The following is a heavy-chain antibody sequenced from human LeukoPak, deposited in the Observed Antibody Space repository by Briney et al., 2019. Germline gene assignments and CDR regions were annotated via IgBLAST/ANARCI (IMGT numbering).Heavy chain of an antibody. J-gene: IGHJ4*02. D-gene: IGHD3-10*02. CDR3: ARDLTMFVVVPGY. CDR1: GYTFTGYY. Sequence: ASVKVSCKASGYTFTGYYLHWVRQAPGQGLEWMGWINPNSGDTNYAQKFQGRVTMTRDTSINTAYMELSRLRSDDMAVYHCARDLTMFVVVPGYWGQGTLVTVSS. CDR2: INPNSGDT. V-gene: IGHV1-2*02.